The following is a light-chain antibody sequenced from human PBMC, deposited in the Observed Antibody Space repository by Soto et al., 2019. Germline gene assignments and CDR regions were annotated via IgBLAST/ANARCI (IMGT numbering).Light chain of an antibody. Sequence: DIQMTQSPSSLSASVGDRVTITCRASQSISSYLNWYQHKPGKAPELLIYAASTLQSGVPSRFSGSGSGTDFTLTISCLQSEDFATYYCQQYYSFPLTFGGGTKVDI. J-gene: IGKJ4*01. CDR1: QSISSY. V-gene: IGKV1-39*01. CDR2: AAS. CDR3: QQYYSFPLT.